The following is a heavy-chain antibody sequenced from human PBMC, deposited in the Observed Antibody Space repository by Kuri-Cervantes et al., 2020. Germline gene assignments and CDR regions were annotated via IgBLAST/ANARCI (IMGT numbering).Heavy chain of an antibody. D-gene: IGHD6-13*01. J-gene: IGHJ4*02. CDR1: GGSTSSYY. Sequence: SETLSLTCTVSGGSTSSYYWSWIRQPPGKGLEWIGYIYYSGSTNYNPSLKSRVTMSVDTSKNQFSLKLSSVTAADTAVYYCARDNAAALDYWGQGTLVTVSS. CDR2: IYYSGST. CDR3: ARDNAAALDY. V-gene: IGHV4-59*12.